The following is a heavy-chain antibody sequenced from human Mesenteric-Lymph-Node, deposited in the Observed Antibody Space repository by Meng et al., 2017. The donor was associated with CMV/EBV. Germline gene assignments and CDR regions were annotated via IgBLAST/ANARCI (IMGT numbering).Heavy chain of an antibody. CDR1: GFTFSSYS. D-gene: IGHD3-10*01. Sequence: ETLSLTCAASGFTFSSYSMNWVRQAPGKGLEWVSSISSSSSYIYHADSVKGRFTISRDNAKNSLYLQMNSLRAEDTAVYYCAREIDSGSYPLHGMDVWGQGTTVTVSS. CDR3: AREIDSGSYPLHGMDV. CDR2: ISSSSSYI. V-gene: IGHV3-21*01. J-gene: IGHJ6*02.